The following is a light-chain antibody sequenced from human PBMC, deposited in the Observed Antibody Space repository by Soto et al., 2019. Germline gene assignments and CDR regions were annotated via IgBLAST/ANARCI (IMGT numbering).Light chain of an antibody. V-gene: IGLV2-11*01. CDR1: SSDVGGYNY. CDR2: DVS. Sequence: QSALTQPRSVSGSPGQSVTISCTGTSSDVGGYNYVSWYLQHPGKAPKVMIYDVSKRPSGVPDRFSGSKSGNTASLTISGLQSEDEADYYCCSFAGSDVIFGGGTKVTVL. CDR3: CSFAGSDVI. J-gene: IGLJ2*01.